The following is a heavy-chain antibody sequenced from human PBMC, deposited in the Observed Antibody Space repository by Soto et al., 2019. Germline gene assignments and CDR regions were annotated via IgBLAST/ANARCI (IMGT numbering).Heavy chain of an antibody. CDR1: GGTFSSYT. V-gene: IGHV1-69*02. J-gene: IGHJ6*03. D-gene: IGHD3-16*01. CDR2: IIPILGIA. CDR3: ARGGSTRYYYYMDV. Sequence: QVQLVQSGAEVKKPGSSVKVSCKASGGTFSSYTISWVRQAPGQGLEWMGRIIPILGIANYAQKFQGRVTITAEKSTSTAYMELSSLRSEDTAVYYCARGGSTRYYYYMDVWGKGTTVTVSS.